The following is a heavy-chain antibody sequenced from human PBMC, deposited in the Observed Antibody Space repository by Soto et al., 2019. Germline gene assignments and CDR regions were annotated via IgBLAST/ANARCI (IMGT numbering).Heavy chain of an antibody. CDR3: ARMDGDYNYYGLDV. V-gene: IGHV2-26*01. CDR2: FFSDAER. J-gene: IGHJ6*02. Sequence: GSGPSLVNPTETLTLTCSVSGFSLTNGRMGVSWIRQPPGKALEWLAHFFSDAERSYSTSMQSRLNMYKDSSGSQVVLTMTNMAPADTATYFCARMDGDYNYYGLDVWGHGIAVTVSS. D-gene: IGHD4-17*01. CDR1: GFSLTNGRMG.